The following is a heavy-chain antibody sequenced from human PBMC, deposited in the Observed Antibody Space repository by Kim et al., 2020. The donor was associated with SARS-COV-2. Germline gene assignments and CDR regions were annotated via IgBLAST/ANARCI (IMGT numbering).Heavy chain of an antibody. D-gene: IGHD5-12*01. J-gene: IGHJ5*02. CDR2: IRSKANSYAT. CDR1: GFTFSGSA. CDR3: TRLGGTKWLRSGPKWFDP. Sequence: GGSLRLSCAASGFTFSGSAMHWVRQASGKGLEWVGRIRSKANSYATAYAASVKGRFTISRDDSKNTAYLQMNSLKTEDTAVFYCTRLGGTKWLRSGPKWFDPWGQGTLVTVSS. V-gene: IGHV3-73*01.